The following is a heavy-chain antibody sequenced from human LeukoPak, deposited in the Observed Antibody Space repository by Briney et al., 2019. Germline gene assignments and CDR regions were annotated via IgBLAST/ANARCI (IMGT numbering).Heavy chain of an antibody. CDR3: AREVEWELPDY. Sequence: GGSLRLSCAASGFTFSSYEMNWVRQAPGKGLEWASYITADGTNKYDADSVKGRFTISRDNAKNSLYLQMNSLRVDDTAIYYCAREVEWELPDYWGQGTLVTVPS. J-gene: IGHJ4*02. V-gene: IGHV3-48*03. D-gene: IGHD1-26*01. CDR1: GFTFSSYE. CDR2: ITADGTNK.